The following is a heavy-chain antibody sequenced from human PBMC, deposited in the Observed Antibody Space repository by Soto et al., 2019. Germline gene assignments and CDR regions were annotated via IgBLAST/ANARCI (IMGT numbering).Heavy chain of an antibody. D-gene: IGHD3-22*01. CDR2: IYYSGST. Sequence: SETLSLTCTVSGGSISSGGYYWSWIRQHPGKGLEWIGYIYYSGSTYYNPSLKSRVTISVDTSKNQFSLKLSSVTAADTAVYYCARDDDSSGYYPYYWGQGTLVTVSS. CDR3: ARDDDSSGYYPYY. J-gene: IGHJ4*02. V-gene: IGHV4-31*03. CDR1: GGSISSGGYY.